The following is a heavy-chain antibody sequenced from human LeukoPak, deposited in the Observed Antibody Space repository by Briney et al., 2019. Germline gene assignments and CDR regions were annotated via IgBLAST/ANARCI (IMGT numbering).Heavy chain of an antibody. CDR2: ISAYNVNT. V-gene: IGHV1-18*01. J-gene: IGHJ4*02. CDR1: VYTFTTYG. Sequence: ASVKSSCKTSVYTFTTYGITCVRHAPGQGLECVGWISAYNVNTNNAQKRQGRVTMTTDRPPSTAFMELRSLRSDDTAVYYCARGRRIAVAAEPWFDYWGQGTLVTVSS. D-gene: IGHD6-19*01. CDR3: ARGRRIAVAAEPWFDY.